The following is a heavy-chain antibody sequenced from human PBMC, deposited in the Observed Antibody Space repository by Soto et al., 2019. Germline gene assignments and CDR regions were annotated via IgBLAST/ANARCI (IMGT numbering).Heavy chain of an antibody. Sequence: GGSLRLSCAASGFTFSSYAMHWVRQAPGKGLEWVAVISYDGSNKYYADSVKGRFTISRDNSKNTLYLQMNSLRAEDTAVYYCARADSGEYSSSWYYFDYWGQGTLVTVSS. CDR3: ARADSGEYSSSWYYFDY. CDR1: GFTFSSYA. J-gene: IGHJ4*02. D-gene: IGHD6-13*01. V-gene: IGHV3-30*04. CDR2: ISYDGSNK.